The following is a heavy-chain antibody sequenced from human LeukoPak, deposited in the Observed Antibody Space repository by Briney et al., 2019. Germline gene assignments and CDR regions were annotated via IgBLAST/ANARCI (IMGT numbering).Heavy chain of an antibody. CDR1: GGSISSYY. V-gene: IGHV4-59*01. D-gene: IGHD1-1*01. J-gene: IGHJ5*02. CDR2: IYYSGST. Sequence: YPSETLSLTCTVSGGSISSYYWSWIRQPPGKGLEWIGYIYYSGSTNYNPSLKSRVTISVDTSKNQFSLKLSSVTAADTAVYYCARAPRTNWFDPWGQGTLVTVSS. CDR3: ARAPRTNWFDP.